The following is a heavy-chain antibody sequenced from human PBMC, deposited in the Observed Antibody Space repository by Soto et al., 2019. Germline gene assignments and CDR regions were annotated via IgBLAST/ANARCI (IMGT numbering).Heavy chain of an antibody. Sequence: GGSLRLSCAASGVTVSSNYMSWVRQAPGKGLEWVSVIYSGGSTYYADSVKGRFTISRDNSKNTLYLQMNSLRAEDTAVYYCARENIFVMSYTQENDAFDIWGQGTMVTVSS. D-gene: IGHD1-26*01. CDR3: ARENIFVMSYTQENDAFDI. CDR1: GVTVSSNY. J-gene: IGHJ3*02. CDR2: IYSGGST. V-gene: IGHV3-66*01.